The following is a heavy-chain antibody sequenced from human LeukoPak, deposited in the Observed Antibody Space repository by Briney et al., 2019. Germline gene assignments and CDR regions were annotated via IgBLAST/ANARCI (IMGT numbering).Heavy chain of an antibody. CDR1: GFTSSSNW. Sequence: PGGSLRLSCAASGFTSSSNWMHWVRQVPGKGLVWVSRISGDGSTIDYADSVRARFTISRDNAKNAVYLQMNSLRAEDTAVYYCTRSVDYWGQGTLVTVSS. CDR2: ISGDGSTI. J-gene: IGHJ4*02. V-gene: IGHV3-74*01. CDR3: TRSVDY.